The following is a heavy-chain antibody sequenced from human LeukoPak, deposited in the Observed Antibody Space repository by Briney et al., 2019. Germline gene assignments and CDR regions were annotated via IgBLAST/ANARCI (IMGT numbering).Heavy chain of an antibody. D-gene: IGHD2-2*01. CDR3: ARFYGGYCSSTSCHSQDWYFDL. J-gene: IGHJ2*01. Sequence: GASVKVSCKASGYTFTSYGISWVRQAPGQGVEGMGWISAYNGNTNYAQKLQVRVTMTTDTSTSTAYMELRSLRSDDTAVYYCARFYGGYCSSTSCHSQDWYFDLWGRGTMVTVSS. V-gene: IGHV1-18*01. CDR2: ISAYNGNT. CDR1: GYTFTSYG.